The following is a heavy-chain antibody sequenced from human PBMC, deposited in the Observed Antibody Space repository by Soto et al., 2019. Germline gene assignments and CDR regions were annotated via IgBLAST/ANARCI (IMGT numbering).Heavy chain of an antibody. Sequence: SVKVSCKASGGTFSSYAISWVRQAPGQGLEWMGGIIPIFGTANYAQKFQGRVTITADESTSTAYMELSSLRSEDTAVYYCARGVLCSGGSCYSWPYNWFDPWGQGTLVTVSS. J-gene: IGHJ5*02. V-gene: IGHV1-69*13. D-gene: IGHD2-15*01. CDR2: IIPIFGTA. CDR3: ARGVLCSGGSCYSWPYNWFDP. CDR1: GGTFSSYA.